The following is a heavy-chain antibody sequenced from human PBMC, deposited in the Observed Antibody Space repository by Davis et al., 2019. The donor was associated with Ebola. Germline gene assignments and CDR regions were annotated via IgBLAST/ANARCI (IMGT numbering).Heavy chain of an antibody. CDR2: IYHSGST. D-gene: IGHD3-16*01. J-gene: IGHJ5*02. CDR3: ARAIGGRGGWFDP. CDR1: GGSISSYY. V-gene: IGHV4-59*12. Sequence: SETLSLTCTVSGGSISSYYWSWIRQPPGKGLEWIGYIYHSGSTYYNPSLKSRVTISVDTSKNQFSLKLSSVTAADTAVYYCARAIGGRGGWFDPWGQGTLVTVSS.